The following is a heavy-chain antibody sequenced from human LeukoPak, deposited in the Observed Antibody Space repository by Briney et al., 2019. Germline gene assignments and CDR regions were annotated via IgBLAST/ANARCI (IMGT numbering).Heavy chain of an antibody. CDR2: INPSGGST. Sequence: ASVKVSCKASGYTFTSYYMHWVRQAPGQGLEWMGVINPSGGSTSYAQKFQGRVTMTRDTSTSTVYMELSSLRSEDTAVYYCASTSSGWSPGDYWGQGTLVTVSS. V-gene: IGHV1-46*01. J-gene: IGHJ4*02. D-gene: IGHD6-19*01. CDR1: GYTFTSYY. CDR3: ASTSSGWSPGDY.